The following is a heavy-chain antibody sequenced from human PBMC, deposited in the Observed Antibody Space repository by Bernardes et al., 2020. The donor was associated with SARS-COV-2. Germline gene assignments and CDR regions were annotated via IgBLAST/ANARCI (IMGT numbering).Heavy chain of an antibody. CDR1: AFPFSSYA. CDR2: IGSDGST. D-gene: IGHD1-26*01. Sequence: GGSLRLSCAASAFPFSSYAMAWVRQAPGKGLEWISGIGSDGSTHYADSVKGRFTISRDNSKNTLYLQMNSLRAEDTALYYCAKDLHYYTALDYWGQGTLVTVSS. V-gene: IGHV3-23*01. CDR3: AKDLHYYTALDY. J-gene: IGHJ4*02.